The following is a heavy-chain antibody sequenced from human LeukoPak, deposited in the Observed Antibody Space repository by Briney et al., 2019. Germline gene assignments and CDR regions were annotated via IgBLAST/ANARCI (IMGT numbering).Heavy chain of an antibody. CDR3: ARAVGFHDPFDI. CDR2: TWYDGSNK. J-gene: IGHJ3*02. CDR1: GFTFSSYG. V-gene: IGHV3-30*02. Sequence: PGGSLRLSCAASGFTFSSYGMHWVRQAPGKGLEWVAFTWYDGSNKYYADSVKGRFTTSRDNSKNTLYLQMNSLKSEDTAMYYCARAVGFHDPFDIWGQGTVVIVSS. D-gene: IGHD3-3*01.